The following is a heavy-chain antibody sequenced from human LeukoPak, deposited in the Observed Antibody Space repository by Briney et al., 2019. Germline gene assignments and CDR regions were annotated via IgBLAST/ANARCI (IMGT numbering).Heavy chain of an antibody. CDR2: INPNSGGT. V-gene: IGHV1-2*02. CDR3: ARAASLAAARHDY. CDR1: GYTFTGYY. Sequence: ASVKVSCKASGYTFTGYYMHWVRQAPGQGLEWMGWINPNSGGTNYAQKFQGRVTMTRDTSISTAYMELSRLRSDDTAVYYCARAASLAAARHDYWGQGTLVTVSS. D-gene: IGHD6-6*01. J-gene: IGHJ4*02.